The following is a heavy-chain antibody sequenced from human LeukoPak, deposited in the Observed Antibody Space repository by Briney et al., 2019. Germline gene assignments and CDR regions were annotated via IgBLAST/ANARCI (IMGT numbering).Heavy chain of an antibody. J-gene: IGHJ6*02. CDR2: INPNSGGT. CDR1: GYTFTGYY. V-gene: IGHV1-2*02. Sequence: ASVKVSCKASGYTFTGYYMHWVRQAPGQGLEWMGWINPNSGGTNYAQKFQGRVTMTRDTPISTAYMELSRLRSDDTAVYYCARDLPDIVVVPAASMDVWGQGTTVTVSS. D-gene: IGHD2-2*01. CDR3: ARDLPDIVVVPAASMDV.